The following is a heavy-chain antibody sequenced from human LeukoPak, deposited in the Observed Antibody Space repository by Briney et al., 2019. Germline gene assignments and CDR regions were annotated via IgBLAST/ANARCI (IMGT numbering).Heavy chain of an antibody. V-gene: IGHV1-46*01. J-gene: IGHJ6*02. D-gene: IGHD5-18*01. Sequence: ASVKVSCKVSGYTLTELPMHWVRQAPGQGLEWMGIINPSGGSTSYAQKFQGRVTMTRDTSTSTVYMELSSLRSEDTAVYYCARDVGGYSYGYLPYYYYGMDVWGQGTTVTVSS. CDR2: INPSGGST. CDR3: ARDVGGYSYGYLPYYYYGMDV. CDR1: GYTLTELP.